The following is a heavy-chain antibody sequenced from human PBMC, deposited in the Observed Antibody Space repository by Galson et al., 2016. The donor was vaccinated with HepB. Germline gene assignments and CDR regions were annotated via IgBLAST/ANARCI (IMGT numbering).Heavy chain of an antibody. CDR1: FGSDASGNYH. CDR2: IYYSGTT. Sequence: ETLSLTCSVSFGSDASGNYHWTWIRQPPGRGLEWIGDIYYSGTTRYNPSLKSRVTVSLDTSKNQFSLKVTSVTVADTAVYYCARAGVTGGGLTATVKWFDPWGQGTRVTVSS. J-gene: IGHJ5*02. V-gene: IGHV4-61*01. CDR3: ARAGVTGGGLTATVKWFDP. D-gene: IGHD2-21*02.